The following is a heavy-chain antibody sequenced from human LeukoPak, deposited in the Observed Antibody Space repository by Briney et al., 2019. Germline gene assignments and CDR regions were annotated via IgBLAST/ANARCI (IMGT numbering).Heavy chain of an antibody. V-gene: IGHV3-7*01. D-gene: IGHD4-23*01. CDR2: IKQDGSMT. Sequence: GGSLRLSCEVSGFTFSNYWMSWVRQAPGRGLEWVANIKQDGSMTQYADSVRGRFTISRDNAKSSVYLQMSSLKAEDSAIYYCARDESGGYYVYWGQGTLVTVSS. J-gene: IGHJ4*02. CDR3: ARDESGGYYVY. CDR1: GFTFSNYW.